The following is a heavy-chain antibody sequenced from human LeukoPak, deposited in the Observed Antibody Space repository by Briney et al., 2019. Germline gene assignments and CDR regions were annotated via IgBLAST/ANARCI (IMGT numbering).Heavy chain of an antibody. Sequence: GGSLRLSCAASGFTFSSYEMNWVRQAPGKGLEWVSYIYSSGSNIYYADSVKGRFTISRDNAKNSLYLQMNSLRAEDTAVYYCAREGGDGYNVGFNYWGQGTLVTVSS. J-gene: IGHJ4*02. CDR2: IYSSGSNI. D-gene: IGHD5-24*01. CDR1: GFTFSSYE. V-gene: IGHV3-48*03. CDR3: AREGGDGYNVGFNY.